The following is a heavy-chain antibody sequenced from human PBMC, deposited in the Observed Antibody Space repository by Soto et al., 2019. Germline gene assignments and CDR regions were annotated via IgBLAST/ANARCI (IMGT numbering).Heavy chain of an antibody. Sequence: GESLKISCKGSGYSFIDYWIGWVRQMPGKGLEWMGIIYPRDSDTRYSPSFQGQVTISADKSINTAYLQWSSLKASDIAMYYCARHADPYGPPDYWGRGTLVTGSS. V-gene: IGHV5-51*01. D-gene: IGHD3-10*01. J-gene: IGHJ4*02. CDR1: GYSFIDYW. CDR2: IYPRDSDT. CDR3: ARHADPYGPPDY.